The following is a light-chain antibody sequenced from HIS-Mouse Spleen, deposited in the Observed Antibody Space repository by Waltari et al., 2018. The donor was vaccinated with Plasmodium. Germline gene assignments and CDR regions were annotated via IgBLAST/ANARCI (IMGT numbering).Light chain of an antibody. J-gene: IGKJ1*01. CDR3: QQSYSTWT. CDR2: AAA. Sequence: DIQMTQSPSSLSAYVGDRVTITCRASQSLSNYLNWYQQKPGKAPKFLIYAAATLQSGGPSRFSGSGSGTDFTLTISSLQPEDFATYYCQQSYSTWTFGQGTKVEIK. V-gene: IGKV1-39*01. CDR1: QSLSNY.